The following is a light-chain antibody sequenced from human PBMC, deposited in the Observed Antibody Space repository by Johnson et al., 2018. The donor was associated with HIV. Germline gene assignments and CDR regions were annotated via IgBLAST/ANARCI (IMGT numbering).Light chain of an antibody. CDR1: SSNIGNNY. J-gene: IGLJ1*01. CDR3: GTWDSILSAYF. CDR2: ENN. Sequence: QSVLTQPPSVSAAPGQKVTISCSGSSSNIGNNYVSWYQQLPGTAPKLLIYENNKRPSGIPDRFSVSKSGTSATLGITGLTTGDEADYYCGTWDSILSAYFFGTWTKVTVL. V-gene: IGLV1-51*02.